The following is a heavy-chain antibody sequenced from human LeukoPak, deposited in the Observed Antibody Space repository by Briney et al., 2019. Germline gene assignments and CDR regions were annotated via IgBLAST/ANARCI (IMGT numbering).Heavy chain of an antibody. D-gene: IGHD6-19*01. J-gene: IGHJ4*02. CDR3: ARDMGLQWPHNSDY. Sequence: ASVKVSCKASGYTFTSYGISWVRQAPGQGLEWMGWISAYNGNTNYAQKLQGRVTMTTDTSTSTAYTELRSLRSDDTAVYYCARDMGLQWPHNSDYWGQGTLVTVSS. CDR2: ISAYNGNT. V-gene: IGHV1-18*01. CDR1: GYTFTSYG.